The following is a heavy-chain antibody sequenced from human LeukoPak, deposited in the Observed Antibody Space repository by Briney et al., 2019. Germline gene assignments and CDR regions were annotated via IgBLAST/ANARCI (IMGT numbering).Heavy chain of an antibody. CDR1: EFTFSRYW. V-gene: IGHV3-7*01. J-gene: IGHJ4*02. CDR2: INEDGSGK. CDR3: ARGSSGTWDD. Sequence: GGSLRLSCAASEFTFSRYWMTWVRQAPGKGLEWVANINEDGSGKYYVDSVKGRFTISRDNAKNSVYLQMNSLRAEDTAVFYCARGSSGTWDDWGQGTLVTVSS. D-gene: IGHD6-25*01.